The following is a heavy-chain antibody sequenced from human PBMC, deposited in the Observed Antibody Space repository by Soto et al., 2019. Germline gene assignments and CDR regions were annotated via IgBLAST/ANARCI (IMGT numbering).Heavy chain of an antibody. J-gene: IGHJ3*02. CDR2: IHYSGST. V-gene: IGHV4-39*01. D-gene: IGHD6-6*01. CDR1: GVSISSNIYY. Sequence: SETLSLTCTVSGVSISSNIYYWGWIRQPPGKGLEWIGNIHYSGSTYYDSSLKSRVTISVDTSKNQFSLKLSSVTAADTAVYFCARHYWEFSSSDNGDDAFDIWGQGTMVTVS. CDR3: ARHYWEFSSSDNGDDAFDI.